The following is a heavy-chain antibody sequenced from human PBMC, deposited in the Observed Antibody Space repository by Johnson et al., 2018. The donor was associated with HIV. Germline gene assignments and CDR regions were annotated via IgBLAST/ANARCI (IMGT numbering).Heavy chain of an antibody. CDR1: GFTFSSYA. D-gene: IGHD2-21*01. CDR2: ISYDGSNK. J-gene: IGHJ3*02. CDR3: AKDLEHILTYAFDI. V-gene: IGHV3-30*04. Sequence: QVQLVESGGGVVQPGRSLRLSCAASGFTFSSYAMHWVRQAPGKGLEWVAVISYDGSNKYYADSVKGRFTISRDNSKNTLYLQMNSLRAEDTAVDYCAKDLEHILTYAFDIWGQGTMVTVSS.